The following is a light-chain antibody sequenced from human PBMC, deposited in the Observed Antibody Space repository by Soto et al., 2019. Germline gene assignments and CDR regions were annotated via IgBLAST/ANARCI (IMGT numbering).Light chain of an antibody. CDR2: AVS. CDR1: QTISNNY. CDR3: QQHSNSPWT. V-gene: IGKV3-20*01. J-gene: IGKJ1*01. Sequence: EIVLTQSPGTLTLSPGESAALSCRASQTISNNYLVWYRQKPGQAPRLLIYAVSSRAAGIPDRFSGSGSGTDFALPIARLEREDSAVYYCQQHSNSPWTFGQGTRVEI.